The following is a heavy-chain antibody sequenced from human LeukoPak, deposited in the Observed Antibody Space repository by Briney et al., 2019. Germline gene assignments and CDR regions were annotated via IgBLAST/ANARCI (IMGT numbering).Heavy chain of an antibody. Sequence: GSSVKVSCKASGGTFSSYAISWVRQAPGQGLEWMGGIIPIFGTANYAQKFQGRVTITTDESTSTAYMELSSLRSEDTAVYYCAIPYLFPYGDYEPLDYWGQGTLVTVSS. CDR2: IIPIFGTA. V-gene: IGHV1-69*05. CDR1: GGTFSSYA. CDR3: AIPYLFPYGDYEPLDY. J-gene: IGHJ4*02. D-gene: IGHD4-17*01.